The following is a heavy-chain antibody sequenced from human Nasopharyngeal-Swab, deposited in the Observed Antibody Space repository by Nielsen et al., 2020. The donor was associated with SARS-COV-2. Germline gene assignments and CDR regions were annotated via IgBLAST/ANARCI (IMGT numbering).Heavy chain of an antibody. D-gene: IGHD6-6*01. CDR3: ARSGYSNSDIDY. J-gene: IGHJ4*02. Sequence: SSVNVSCKASGCTFSSYAISWVRQAPGQGLEWMGGIIPIFGTADYAQKFQDRVTITADESTSTAYMELSSLRSEDTAVYYCARSGYSNSDIDYWGQGTLVTVSS. CDR2: IIPIFGTA. CDR1: GCTFSSYA. V-gene: IGHV1-69*13.